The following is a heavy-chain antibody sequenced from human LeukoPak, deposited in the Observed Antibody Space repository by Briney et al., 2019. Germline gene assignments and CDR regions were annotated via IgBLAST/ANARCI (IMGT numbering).Heavy chain of an antibody. Sequence: SETLSLTCAVYGGSFSGYYWSWIRQPPGKGLEWIGEINHSGSTNYNPSLKSRVTISVDTSKNQFSLKLSSVTAADTAVYYCARQVVRGRFDPWGQGTLVTVSS. J-gene: IGHJ5*02. CDR3: ARQVVRGRFDP. CDR2: INHSGST. V-gene: IGHV4-34*01. D-gene: IGHD3-22*01. CDR1: GGSFSGYY.